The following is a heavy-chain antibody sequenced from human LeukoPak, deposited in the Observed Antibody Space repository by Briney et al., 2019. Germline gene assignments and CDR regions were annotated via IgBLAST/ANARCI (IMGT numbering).Heavy chain of an antibody. Sequence: SETLSLTCAVYGGSFSGYYWSWIRQPPGKGLEWIGEINHSGSTNYNPSLKSRVTISVDTSKNQFSLKLSSVTAADTAVYYCARGSLYDILTGYRNWCDPWGQGTLVTVSS. J-gene: IGHJ5*02. CDR1: GGSFSGYY. V-gene: IGHV4-34*01. CDR2: INHSGST. CDR3: ARGSLYDILTGYRNWCDP. D-gene: IGHD3-9*01.